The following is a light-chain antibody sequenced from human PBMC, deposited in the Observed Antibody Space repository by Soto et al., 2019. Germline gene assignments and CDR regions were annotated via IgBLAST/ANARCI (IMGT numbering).Light chain of an antibody. Sequence: EIVLTQSPGTLSLSPGERATLSCRASQSVSSNFLAWFQQKPGQAPRLHIYGASSRATGTPDRFSGSGSGTDFTLTISRLEPEDFAVYYCQQNSSSPITFGQGTRLEIK. CDR3: QQNSSSPIT. V-gene: IGKV3-20*01. J-gene: IGKJ5*01. CDR1: QSVSSNF. CDR2: GAS.